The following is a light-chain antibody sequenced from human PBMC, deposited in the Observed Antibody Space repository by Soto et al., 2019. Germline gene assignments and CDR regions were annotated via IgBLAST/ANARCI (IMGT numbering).Light chain of an antibody. Sequence: EIVMTQSPATLSVSPGETATLSCRASQSVGSAVAWYQHKPGQAPRLLIVGASIRATGVPGRFSGGGSGTEFTLTISSLQSEDFAVYYYQQYKNWPPLTFGEGTTVEIK. CDR1: QSVGSA. CDR3: QQYKNWPPLT. J-gene: IGKJ4*01. V-gene: IGKV3-15*01. CDR2: GAS.